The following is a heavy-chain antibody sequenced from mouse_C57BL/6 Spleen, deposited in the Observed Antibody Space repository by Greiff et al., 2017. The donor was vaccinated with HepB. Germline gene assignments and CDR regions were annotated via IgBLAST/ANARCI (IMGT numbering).Heavy chain of an antibody. V-gene: IGHV5-15*01. D-gene: IGHD3-2*02. CDR3: ARQGHSSGFWFAY. J-gene: IGHJ3*01. Sequence: EVMLVESGGGLVQPGGSLKLSCAASGFTFSDYGMAWVRQAPRKGPGWVAFISNLAYSIYYADTVTGRFTISRENAKNTLYLEMSSLRSEDTAMYYCARQGHSSGFWFAYWGQGTLVTVSA. CDR2: ISNLAYSI. CDR1: GFTFSDYG.